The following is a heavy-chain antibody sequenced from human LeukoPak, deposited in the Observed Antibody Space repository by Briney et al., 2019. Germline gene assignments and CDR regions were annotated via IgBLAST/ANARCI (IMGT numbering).Heavy chain of an antibody. CDR2: ISSSGGTR. CDR1: GFAFSVYE. J-gene: IGHJ4*02. V-gene: IGHV3-48*03. D-gene: IGHD6-19*01. CDR3: ATLTVASSFDC. Sequence: GGSLRLSRAASGFAFSVYEMYWVRQAPGKGLEWVSYISSSGGTRYYADSVKGRFTISRDNAKNSLYLQMNSLRAEDTAVYYCATLTVASSFDCWGQGTLVTVSS.